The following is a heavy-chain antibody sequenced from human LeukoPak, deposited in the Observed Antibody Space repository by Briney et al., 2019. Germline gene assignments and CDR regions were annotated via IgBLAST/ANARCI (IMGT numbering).Heavy chain of an antibody. D-gene: IGHD2-2*01. J-gene: IGHJ5*02. V-gene: IGHV4-34*01. Sequence: SETLSLTCAGYGGSFSGYYWSWIRQPPGKGLEWIGEINHSGSTNYNPSLKSRVTISVDTSKNQFSLKLSSVTAADTAVYYCARATDIVVVPAATRPLNWFDPWGQGTLVTVSS. CDR3: ARATDIVVVPAATRPLNWFDP. CDR2: INHSGST. CDR1: GGSFSGYY.